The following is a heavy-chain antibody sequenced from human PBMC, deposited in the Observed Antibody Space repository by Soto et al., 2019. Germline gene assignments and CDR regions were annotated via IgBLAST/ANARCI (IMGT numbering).Heavy chain of an antibody. CDR3: ARLITIFGVVIPNWFDP. J-gene: IGHJ5*02. CDR2: IYWDDDK. D-gene: IGHD3-3*01. V-gene: IGHV2-5*02. CDR1: GFSLSTSGVG. Sequence: QITLKESGPTLVKPTQTLTLTCTFSGFSLSTSGVGVGWIRQPPGKALEWLALIYWDDDKRYSPSLKSRLTITKDTSKNQVVLKMTNMDPVDTATYYCARLITIFGVVIPNWFDPWGQGTLVTVSS.